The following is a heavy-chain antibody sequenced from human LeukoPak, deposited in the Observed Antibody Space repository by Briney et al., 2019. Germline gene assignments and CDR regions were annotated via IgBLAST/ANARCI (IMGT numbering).Heavy chain of an antibody. Sequence: VASVKVSCKASGGTFSSYAISWVQQAPGQGLEWMGRIIPILGIANYAQKFQGRVTITADESTSTAYMELSSLRSEDTAVYYCASNYYGSGSYRGPLMYWGQGTLVTVSS. CDR3: ASNYYGSGSYRGPLMY. J-gene: IGHJ4*02. CDR2: IIPILGIA. D-gene: IGHD3-10*01. V-gene: IGHV1-69*04. CDR1: GGTFSSYA.